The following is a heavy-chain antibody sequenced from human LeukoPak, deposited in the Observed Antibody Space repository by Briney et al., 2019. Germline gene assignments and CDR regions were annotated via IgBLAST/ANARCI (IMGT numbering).Heavy chain of an antibody. D-gene: IGHD7-27*01. CDR3: TSPGEGLRHQNYSDY. CDR2: ISSSSCFI. Sequence: MTGVSLRLSCAASGFTFNLYSMNWVRQAPGKGLEWVSSISSSSCFIYYADSVKGRFTISRDNAKNSLYLQMNSLRVEDTAVYYCTSPGEGLRHQNYSDYWGPGTLVTVSS. CDR1: GFTFNLYS. V-gene: IGHV3-21*01. J-gene: IGHJ4*02.